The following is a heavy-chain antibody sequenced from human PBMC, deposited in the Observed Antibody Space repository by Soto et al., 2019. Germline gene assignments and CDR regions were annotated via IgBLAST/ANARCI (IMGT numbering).Heavy chain of an antibody. Sequence: VVLVASGGGLVQPGRSLRLSCAVSGFNFGNYAMHWVRQAPGKGLEWVAAINWNSDKVAYAGSVVGRFTIFRDSAKNSLHLQMNDLTTEDTAFYYCAKDKGGTPYYIDSWGQGILVTVSS. CDR1: GFNFGNYA. D-gene: IGHD6-25*01. J-gene: IGHJ4*02. CDR3: AKDKGGTPYYIDS. V-gene: IGHV3-9*01. CDR2: INWNSDKV.